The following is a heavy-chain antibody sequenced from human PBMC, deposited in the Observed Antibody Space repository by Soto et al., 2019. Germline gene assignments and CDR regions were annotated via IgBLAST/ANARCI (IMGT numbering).Heavy chain of an antibody. Sequence: VASVKVSCKASGFTFTSSAVQWVRQARGQRLEWIGWIVVGSGNTNYAQKFQERVTITRXXXXXXAXMXLXXXXPEXTAVYYCARGQEYHDSSGYNDYWGQGTLVTVSS. CDR1: GFTFTSSA. J-gene: IGHJ4*02. D-gene: IGHD3-22*01. V-gene: IGHV1-58*01. CDR2: IVVGSGNT. CDR3: ARGQEYHDSSGYNDY.